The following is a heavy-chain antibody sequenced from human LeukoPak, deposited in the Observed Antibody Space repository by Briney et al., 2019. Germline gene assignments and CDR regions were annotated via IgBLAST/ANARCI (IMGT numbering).Heavy chain of an antibody. CDR2: INPNSGGT. CDR3: ASAGITAALSFDI. J-gene: IGHJ3*02. Sequence: GASVKVSCKAPGYTFTGYYMHWVRQAPGQGLEWMGWINPNSGGTNYAQKFQGRVTMTRDTSISTAYMELSRLRSDDTAVYYCASAGITAALSFDIWGQGTMVTVSS. CDR1: GYTFTGYY. D-gene: IGHD6-13*01. V-gene: IGHV1-2*02.